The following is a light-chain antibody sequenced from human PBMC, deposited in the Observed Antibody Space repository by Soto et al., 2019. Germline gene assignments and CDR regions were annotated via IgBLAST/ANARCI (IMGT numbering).Light chain of an antibody. CDR2: GAS. CDR1: QSVSSSY. J-gene: IGKJ3*01. V-gene: IGKV3-20*01. Sequence: EIVLTQSPGTLSLSPGERATLSCRASQSVSSSYLAWYQQKPGQAPRLLIYGASSRATGIPDRFSGSGSGTDFTLTISRLEPEDFAVYYCQQYGSSPPSLTVCPGTKVDIK. CDR3: QQYGSSPPSLT.